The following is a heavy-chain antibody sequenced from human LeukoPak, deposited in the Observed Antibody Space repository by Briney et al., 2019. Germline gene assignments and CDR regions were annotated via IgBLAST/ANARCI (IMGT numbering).Heavy chain of an antibody. CDR1: GGTFSSYA. Sequence: SVKVSCKASGGTFSSYAISWVRQAPGQGLEWMGGIIPIFGTANYAQKFQGRVTITADESTSTAYMELSSLRSEDTAVYYCARVSDAPPGSGWYGTSYYFDYWGQGTLVTVSS. J-gene: IGHJ4*02. V-gene: IGHV1-69*13. CDR3: ARVSDAPPGSGWYGTSYYFDY. CDR2: IIPIFGTA. D-gene: IGHD6-19*01.